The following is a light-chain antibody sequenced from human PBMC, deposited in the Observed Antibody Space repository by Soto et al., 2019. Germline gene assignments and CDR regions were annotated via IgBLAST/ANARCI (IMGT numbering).Light chain of an antibody. CDR3: SSYTSSNTDV. J-gene: IGLJ1*01. CDR2: DVR. CDR1: SSDVGGYNY. Sequence: QSVLTQPASVSGSPGQSITISCTGTSSDVGGYNYVSWYQQYPGKAPKLMIYDVRNRPSGVSNRFSGSKSGNTASLTISGLQAEDEADYYCSSYTSSNTDVFGTGTKLTVL. V-gene: IGLV2-14*01.